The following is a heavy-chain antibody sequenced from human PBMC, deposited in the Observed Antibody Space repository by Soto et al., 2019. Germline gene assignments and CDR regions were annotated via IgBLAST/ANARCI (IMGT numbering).Heavy chain of an antibody. CDR2: ISYDGSNK. CDR1: GFTFSSYG. J-gene: IGHJ6*02. CDR3: AKDANDFWSGYWMNYHYYYGMDV. V-gene: IGHV3-30*18. D-gene: IGHD3-3*01. Sequence: PGGSLRLSCAASGFTFSSYGMHWVRQAPGKGLEWVAVISYDGSNKYYADSVKGRFTISRDNSKNTLYLQMNSLRAEDTAVYYCAKDANDFWSGYWMNYHYYYGMDVWGQGTTVTVSS.